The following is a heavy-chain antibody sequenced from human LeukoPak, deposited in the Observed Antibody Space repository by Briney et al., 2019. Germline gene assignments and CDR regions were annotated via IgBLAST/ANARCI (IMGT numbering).Heavy chain of an antibody. J-gene: IGHJ4*02. Sequence: PGGSLRLSCAASGFTFTSYGMNWVRQAPGQGLEWVAFIRYDGSNKYYADTLKGRFTISRDTSKSTPYMQMNSLRAEDTAVYYCAKLGILWFGTHDYWGQGTLVTVSS. CDR3: AKLGILWFGTHDY. CDR1: GFTFTSYG. D-gene: IGHD3-10*01. CDR2: IRYDGSNK. V-gene: IGHV3-30*02.